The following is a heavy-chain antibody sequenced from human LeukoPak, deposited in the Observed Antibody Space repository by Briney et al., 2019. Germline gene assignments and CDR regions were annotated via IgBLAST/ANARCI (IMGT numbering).Heavy chain of an antibody. J-gene: IGHJ4*02. CDR2: INPYSGDT. CDR3: ARGTMNLDS. V-gene: IGHV1-2*02. Sequence: ASVKVSCKASGYTSTGYYIHWVRQAPGQGLEWMGWINPYSGDTAYAQKFQGRVTMTRDTSINTAYMELNRLKFDDTAVYYCARGTMNLDSWGQGTLVTVSS. D-gene: IGHD3-22*01. CDR1: GYTSTGYY.